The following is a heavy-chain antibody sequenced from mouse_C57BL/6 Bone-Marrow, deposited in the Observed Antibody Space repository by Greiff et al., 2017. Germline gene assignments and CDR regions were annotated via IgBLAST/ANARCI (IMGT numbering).Heavy chain of an antibody. Sequence: VQLQQSGAELVRPGTSVKVSCKASGYAFTNYLIEWVKQRPGQGLEWIGVINPGSGGTNYNEKFKGKATLTADKSSSPAYMQLSSLTSEDSAVYFCARRGDYLDYWGQGTTLTVSS. CDR2: INPGSGGT. J-gene: IGHJ2*01. CDR1: GYAFTNYL. V-gene: IGHV1-54*01. CDR3: ARRGDYLDY.